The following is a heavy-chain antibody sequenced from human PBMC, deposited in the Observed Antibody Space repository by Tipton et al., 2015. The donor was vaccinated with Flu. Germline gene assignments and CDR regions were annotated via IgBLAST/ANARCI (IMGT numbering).Heavy chain of an antibody. D-gene: IGHD4-11*01. Sequence: TLSLTCTVSGASISTGDYYWSWIRQPAGKGLEWIGTVSRTGSTIYNPSLKSRVTISIDTSKNQFSLNMRSVTAADMAVYYCARRDYSNYVSDPKSWFDPWGQGTLVAVSS. V-gene: IGHV4-61*02. CDR2: VSRTGST. CDR1: GASISTGDYY. J-gene: IGHJ5*02. CDR3: ARRDYSNYVSDPKSWFDP.